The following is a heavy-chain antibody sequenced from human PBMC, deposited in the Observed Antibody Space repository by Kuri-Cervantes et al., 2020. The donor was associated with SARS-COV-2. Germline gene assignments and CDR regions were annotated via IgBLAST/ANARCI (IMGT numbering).Heavy chain of an antibody. D-gene: IGHD4-17*01. CDR1: GGTFSSYA. CDR2: IIPIFGTA. J-gene: IGHJ4*02. V-gene: IGHV1-69*06. CDR3: ARLSGLSTVTTSRPY. Sequence: SVKVSCKASGGTFSSYAISWVRQAPGQGLEWIGGIIPIFGTANYAQKFQGGVTITADKSTSTAYMELSSLRPEDTAVYYCARLSGLSTVTTSRPYWGQGTLVTVSS.